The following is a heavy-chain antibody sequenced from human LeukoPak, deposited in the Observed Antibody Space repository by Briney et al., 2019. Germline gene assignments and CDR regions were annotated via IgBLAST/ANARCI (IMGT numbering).Heavy chain of an antibody. CDR1: GFTFSTYR. V-gene: IGHV3-48*02. J-gene: IGHJ4*02. CDR2: INIDSSTI. D-gene: IGHD6-19*01. Sequence: QSGGSLRLSCAASGFTFSTYRMNWVRQAPGKGLEWLSYINIDSSTIYYTDSLKGQFTISRDNAKNSLYLQMNSLRDEDTAVYYCARATSTSGPTFDYWGQGTLVTVSS. CDR3: ARATSTSGPTFDY.